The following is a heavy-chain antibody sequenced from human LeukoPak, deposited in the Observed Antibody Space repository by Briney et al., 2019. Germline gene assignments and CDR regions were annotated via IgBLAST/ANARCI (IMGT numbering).Heavy chain of an antibody. Sequence: SDISGSGSSTYYAGSVKGRFTVSRDNSPNTLYLQMNTLRAEDTAIYYCAKAAVPGSNYYFDYWGQGTLVTVSS. V-gene: IGHV3-23*01. CDR3: AKAAVPGSNYYFDY. CDR2: ISGSGSST. J-gene: IGHJ4*02. D-gene: IGHD3-10*01.